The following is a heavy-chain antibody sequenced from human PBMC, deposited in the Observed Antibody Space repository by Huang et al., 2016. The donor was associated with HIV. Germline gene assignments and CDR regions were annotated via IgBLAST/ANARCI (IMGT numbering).Heavy chain of an antibody. CDR2: IFYSGST. J-gene: IGHJ4*02. D-gene: IGHD6-6*01. Sequence: QVQLQESGPGLVKPSETLSLTCTVSGGSISSYHWSWIRQPPGKGLEWIGYIFYSGSTNYTPSLSLKLSSVTDADTAVYYCARTFSKQLVGDWGQGTLVTVSS. CDR3: ARTFSKQLVGD. V-gene: IGHV4-59*01. CDR1: GGSISSYH.